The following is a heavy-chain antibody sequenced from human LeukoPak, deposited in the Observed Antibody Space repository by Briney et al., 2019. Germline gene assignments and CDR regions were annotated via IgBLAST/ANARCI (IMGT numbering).Heavy chain of an antibody. CDR1: GFTFSGYS. V-gene: IGHV3-48*01. CDR3: ASGPTPGVAAAADY. CDR2: ITTTSSTT. J-gene: IGHJ4*02. Sequence: GGSPRLSCAASGFTFSGYSMHWVRQAPGKGLEWISYITTTSSTTYYIDSVEGRFTISRDNARNSLYLQMNSLRADDTAVYYCASGPTPGVAAAADYWGQGTLVTVSS. D-gene: IGHD6-13*01.